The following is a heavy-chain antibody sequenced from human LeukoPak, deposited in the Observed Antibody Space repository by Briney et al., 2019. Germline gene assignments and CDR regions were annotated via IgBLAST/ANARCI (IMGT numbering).Heavy chain of an antibody. CDR1: GGSISSYY. CDR3: ARDRSAYDYDKRWFYYYMDV. CDR2: IYTGGS. J-gene: IGHJ6*03. Sequence: SETLSLTCSISGGSISSYYWSWIRQPAGKGLEWIGRIYTGGSTMSVDTSKNQFSLKLSSVTAADTAVYYCARDRSAYDYDKRWFYYYMDVWGKGTTVTISS. D-gene: IGHD5-12*01. V-gene: IGHV4-4*07.